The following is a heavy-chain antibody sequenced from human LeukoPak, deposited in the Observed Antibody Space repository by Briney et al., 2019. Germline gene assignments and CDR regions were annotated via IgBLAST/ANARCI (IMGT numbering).Heavy chain of an antibody. V-gene: IGHV6-1*01. J-gene: IGHJ6*02. CDR3: ARDGYNYYYCFGMDV. CDR2: TYYRSKWYN. CDR1: GDSVPSNSAA. D-gene: IGHD5-24*01. Sequence: SQTLTLTCAISGDSVPSNSAAWNWIRQSPSRGLERLGRTYYRSKWYNDYAVSVKSRITINPDTSKNQFSLQLNSVTPEDTAVYYCARDGYNYYYCFGMDVWGQKTSVPVFS.